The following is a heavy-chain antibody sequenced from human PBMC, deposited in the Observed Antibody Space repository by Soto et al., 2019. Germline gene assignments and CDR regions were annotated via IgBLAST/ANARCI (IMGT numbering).Heavy chain of an antibody. CDR2: IYRTGST. CDR3: ARQIGDDPFDI. V-gene: IGHV4-4*09. Sequence: ETLSLTCTVSGGSISTYYWNWIRQSPGRGLEWIGYIYRTGSTHYNPSLNGRAAISLGTSRNQFSLQLNSVTAADTAVYFCARQIGDDPFDIWGQGTMVTVSS. D-gene: IGHD3-3*01. CDR1: GGSISTYY. J-gene: IGHJ3*02.